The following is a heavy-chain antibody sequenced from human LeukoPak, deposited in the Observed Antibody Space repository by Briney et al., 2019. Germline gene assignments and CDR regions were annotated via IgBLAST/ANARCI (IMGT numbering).Heavy chain of an antibody. Sequence: SETLSLTYTVSGYSISSGYYWGWIRQPPGKGLEWIGSIYHSGSTYYNPSLKSRVTISVDTSKDQFSLKLSSVTAADTALYYCARHITMTKRFDYWGQGTLVTVSS. CDR2: IYHSGST. CDR3: ARHITMTKRFDY. D-gene: IGHD3-22*01. CDR1: GYSISSGYY. J-gene: IGHJ4*02. V-gene: IGHV4-38-2*02.